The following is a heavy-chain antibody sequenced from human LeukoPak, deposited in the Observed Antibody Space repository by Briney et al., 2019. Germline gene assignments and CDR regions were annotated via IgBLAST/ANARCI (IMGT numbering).Heavy chain of an antibody. J-gene: IGHJ5*02. CDR3: AREDSSGWDINWFDP. Sequence: SETLSLTCTVSGGSISSYYWSWIRQPAGKGLEWIGYIYYSGSTNYNPSLKSRVTISVDTSKNQFSLKLSSVTAADTAVYYCAREDSSGWDINWFDPWGQGTLVTVSS. D-gene: IGHD6-19*01. V-gene: IGHV4-59*01. CDR2: IYYSGST. CDR1: GGSISSYY.